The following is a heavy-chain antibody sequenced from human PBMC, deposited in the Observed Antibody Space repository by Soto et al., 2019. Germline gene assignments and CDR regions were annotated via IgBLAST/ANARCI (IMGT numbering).Heavy chain of an antibody. V-gene: IGHV1-69*02. CDR2: IIPILGIA. Sequence: QVQLVQSGAEVKKPGSSVKVSCKASGGTFSSYTISWVRQAPGQGLEWMGRIIPILGIANYAQKFQGRVTITADKSTSTAYMELSSLRSEDTAVYYCARGPDTASLPNWFAPWGQGTLVTVSS. CDR3: ARGPDTASLPNWFAP. J-gene: IGHJ5*02. D-gene: IGHD5-18*01. CDR1: GGTFSSYT.